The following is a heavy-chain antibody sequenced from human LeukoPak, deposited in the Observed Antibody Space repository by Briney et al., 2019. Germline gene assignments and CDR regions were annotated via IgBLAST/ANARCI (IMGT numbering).Heavy chain of an antibody. D-gene: IGHD2-2*01. V-gene: IGHV3-53*01. CDR3: ARDGCSTISCQYFDY. CDR1: GFTVSSNY. Sequence: GGSLRLSCAASGFTVSSNYMSWVRQAPGKGLEWVSVIYSSGSTEYADSVKGRFTTSRDNSKNTLYLQMNSLRAEDTAVYYCARDGCSTISCQYFDYWGQGALVTVSS. J-gene: IGHJ4*02. CDR2: IYSSGST.